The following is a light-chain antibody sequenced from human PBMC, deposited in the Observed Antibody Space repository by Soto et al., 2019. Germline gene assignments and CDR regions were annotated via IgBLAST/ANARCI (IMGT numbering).Light chain of an antibody. CDR3: SSYTISNTLPFV. CDR1: RRDVGGYNY. CDR2: EVT. J-gene: IGLJ1*01. V-gene: IGLV2-14*01. Sequence: QSALTQPASVSGSPGQSITISCTGTRRDVGGYNYVSWYQQYPGKSPKLLIYEVTPRPSGVSNRFSGSKSGNTASLTISGLQAEDEADYYCSSYTISNTLPFVFGTGTKVPVL.